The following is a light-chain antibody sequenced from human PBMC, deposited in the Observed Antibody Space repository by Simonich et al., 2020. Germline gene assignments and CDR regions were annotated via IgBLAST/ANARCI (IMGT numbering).Light chain of an antibody. CDR1: SLRSYY. J-gene: IGLJ2*01. CDR2: GKN. Sequence: SSELTQYPAVSVALGQTVRITCQGDSLRSYYASWYQQKPGQAPVLVIYGKNNRPSGIPDRFSGSSSGNTAALTITGAQAEDEADYYCNSRDSSGNHLVVFGGGTKLTVL. V-gene: IGLV3-19*01. CDR3: NSRDSSGNHLVV.